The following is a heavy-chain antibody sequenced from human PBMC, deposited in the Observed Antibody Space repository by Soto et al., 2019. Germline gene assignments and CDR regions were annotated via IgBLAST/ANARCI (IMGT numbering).Heavy chain of an antibody. V-gene: IGHV3-53*01. CDR2: IYREGST. D-gene: IGHD6-19*01. J-gene: IGHJ4*02. CDR1: GFTVSSYY. CDR3: ARLSGWYGPFDY. Sequence: PGGSLRLSCAASGFTVSSYYMSWVRQAPGKGLEWVSVIYREGSTGYADSVKGRFTISRDNAKNSLYLQMNSLRAEDTALYYCARLSGWYGPFDYWGQGTLVTVSS.